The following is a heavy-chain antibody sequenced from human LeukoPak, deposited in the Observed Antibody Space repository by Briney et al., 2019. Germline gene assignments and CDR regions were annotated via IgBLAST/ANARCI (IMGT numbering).Heavy chain of an antibody. D-gene: IGHD3-22*01. V-gene: IGHV1-2*02. CDR3: ARDSWGGLNYYDSSGYCDY. Sequence: ASVKVSCKASGYTFTGYYMHWVRQAPGQGLEWMGWINPNSGGTNYAQKFQGRVTITRDTSISTAYMERSRLRSDDTAVYYCARDSWGGLNYYDSSGYCDYWGQGTLVTVSS. J-gene: IGHJ4*02. CDR2: INPNSGGT. CDR1: GYTFTGYY.